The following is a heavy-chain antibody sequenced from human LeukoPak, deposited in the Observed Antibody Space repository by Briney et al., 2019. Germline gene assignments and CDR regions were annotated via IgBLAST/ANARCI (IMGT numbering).Heavy chain of an antibody. J-gene: IGHJ4*02. Sequence: PGGSLRLSCAASGFTFSSYAMSWVRQAPGKGLEWVSAISSSGGSTYYAGSVKGRFTISRDNSKNTLYLQMNSLRAEDTAVYYCAKVWDTYYYDSSGSFDYWGQGTLVTVSS. CDR3: AKVWDTYYYDSSGSFDY. D-gene: IGHD3-22*01. V-gene: IGHV3-23*01. CDR1: GFTFSSYA. CDR2: ISSSGGST.